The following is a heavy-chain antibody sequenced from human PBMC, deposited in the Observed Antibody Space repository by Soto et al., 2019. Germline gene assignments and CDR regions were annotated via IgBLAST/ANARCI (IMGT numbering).Heavy chain of an antibody. CDR1: DGSISNYH. Sequence: PSETLSLTCSVSDGSISNYHWSWIRQPPGKGLEWIGYIFYTGKTNYNPSLKSRVTISLDTSKNQFSLRLDSVTAADTAVYYCAKVLEVAGGFDPWGQGTLVTVSS. CDR3: AKVLEVAGGFDP. CDR2: IFYTGKT. D-gene: IGHD2-15*01. J-gene: IGHJ5*02. V-gene: IGHV4-59*01.